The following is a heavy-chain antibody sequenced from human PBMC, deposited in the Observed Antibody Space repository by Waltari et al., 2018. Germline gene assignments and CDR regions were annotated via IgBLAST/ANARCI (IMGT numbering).Heavy chain of an antibody. CDR1: GFTFSSYE. J-gene: IGHJ1*01. CDR3: ARGPYCGGDCYEYFQH. V-gene: IGHV3-48*03. CDR2: ISTSGRII. Sequence: EVQLVESGGGLVQPGGSLRLSCTASGFTFSSYEMNWVRQAPGKGLEWISYISTSGRIIYYADSVKGRFTISRDNAKNSLYLQMNSLRAEDTAVYYCARGPYCGGDCYEYFQHWGQGTLVTVSS. D-gene: IGHD2-21*02.